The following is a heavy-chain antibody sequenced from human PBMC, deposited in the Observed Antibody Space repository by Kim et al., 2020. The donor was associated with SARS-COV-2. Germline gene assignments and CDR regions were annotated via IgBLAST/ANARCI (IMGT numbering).Heavy chain of an antibody. D-gene: IGHD6-25*01. Sequence: SYACPVKGRLTNSRNKSKNTMYLQMNSVRAEDTAVYYCGKGLSGSRAFDIWGQGTMVTVSS. CDR3: GKGLSGSRAFDI. V-gene: IGHV3-23*01. J-gene: IGHJ3*02.